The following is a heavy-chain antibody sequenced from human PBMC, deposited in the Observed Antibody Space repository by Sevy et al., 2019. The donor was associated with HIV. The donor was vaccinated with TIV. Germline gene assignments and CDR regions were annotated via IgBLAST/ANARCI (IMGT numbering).Heavy chain of an antibody. V-gene: IGHV3-74*01. CDR1: GFDFSSHW. CDR3: ATPRFDF. CDR2: MNTDGRRT. J-gene: IGHJ4*02. Sequence: GSLRLSCEASGFDFSSHWMQWVRQAPGKGLVWVSRMNTDGRRTNYADTVKGRLTISKRNAMNTLYLEMNNLRDEDTALYYCATPRFDFWGPGTLVTVSS.